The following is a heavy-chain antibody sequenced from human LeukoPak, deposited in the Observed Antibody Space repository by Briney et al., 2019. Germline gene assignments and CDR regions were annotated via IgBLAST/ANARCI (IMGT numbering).Heavy chain of an antibody. Sequence: PGGSLRLSCAASGFTFCSYSLNWVRQAPGKGLEWVSSISSSSSYIYYADSEKGRFTISIDNAKNSLYLQMNSLRAEDTAVYYCAGAAGLDYYYYMDVWGKGTTVTVSS. CDR3: AGAAGLDYYYYMDV. J-gene: IGHJ6*03. D-gene: IGHD6-19*01. V-gene: IGHV3-21*01. CDR1: GFTFCSYS. CDR2: ISSSSSYI.